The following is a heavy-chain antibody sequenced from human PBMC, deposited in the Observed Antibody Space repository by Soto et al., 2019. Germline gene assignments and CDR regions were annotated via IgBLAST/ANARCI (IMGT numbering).Heavy chain of an antibody. Sequence: PGGSLRLSCTASGFTFGDYAMSWFRQAPGKGLEWVGFIRSKAYGGTTEYAASVKGRFTISRDDSKSIAYLQMNSLKTEDTAVYYCTREYVLLWFGELRAPWGQGTLVTVSS. CDR1: GFTFGDYA. CDR3: TREYVLLWFGELRAP. V-gene: IGHV3-49*03. CDR2: IRSKAYGGTT. J-gene: IGHJ5*02. D-gene: IGHD3-10*01.